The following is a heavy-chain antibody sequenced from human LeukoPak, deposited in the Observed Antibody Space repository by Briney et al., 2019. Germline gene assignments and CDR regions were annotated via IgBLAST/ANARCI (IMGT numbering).Heavy chain of an antibody. CDR1: GISFFTSV. CDR3: AWGWLQPLAS. V-gene: IGHV3-23*01. J-gene: IGHJ4*02. CDR2: ITGFDVRT. D-gene: IGHD5-24*01. Sequence: GGSLRLSCVTSGISFFTSVFSWVRQAPGKGLEWVSGITGFDVRTYYADSVEGRFTVTRDNSKSTVYLQMNSLRADDTAMYYCAWGWLQPLASWGQGTLVTASS.